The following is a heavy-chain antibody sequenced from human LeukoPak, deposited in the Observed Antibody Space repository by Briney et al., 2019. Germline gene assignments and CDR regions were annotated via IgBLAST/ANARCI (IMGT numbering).Heavy chain of an antibody. D-gene: IGHD3-10*01. Sequence: GRSLRLSFAASGFTFSSYAMHWVRQAPGKGLEWVALISYDGSNKYYADSVKGRFTISRDNSKNTLFLQMDSLRAEDTAVYYCARGVRYLDYWGQGTLVTVSS. CDR2: ISYDGSNK. CDR1: GFTFSSYA. V-gene: IGHV3-30*04. J-gene: IGHJ4*02. CDR3: ARGVRYLDY.